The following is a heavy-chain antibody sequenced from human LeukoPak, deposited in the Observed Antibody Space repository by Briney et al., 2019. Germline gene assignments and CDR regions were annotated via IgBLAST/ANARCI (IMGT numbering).Heavy chain of an antibody. CDR3: ARHVSVAVTNFFDY. D-gene: IGHD6-19*01. CDR1: GGSFSGYY. Sequence: SETLSLTCAVYGGSFSGYYWSWIRQPPGKGLEGIGGVYYTGTTYSNPSLKSRVTISVDTSKNQFSLRLSSVTAADTAVYYCARHVSVAVTNFFDYWGQGTLVTVSS. CDR2: VYYTGTT. V-gene: IGHV4-34*01. J-gene: IGHJ4*02.